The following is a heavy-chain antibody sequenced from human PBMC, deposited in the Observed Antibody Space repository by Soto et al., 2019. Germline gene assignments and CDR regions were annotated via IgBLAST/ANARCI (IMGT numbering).Heavy chain of an antibody. CDR1: GGSISSGGYY. CDR3: ARDKIDYYDSSGYRRDAFDI. Sequence: LSLTCTVSGGSISSGGYYWSWIRQHPGKGLEWVGYIYYSGSTYYNPSLKSRVTISVDTSKNQFSLKLSSVTAADTAVYYCARDKIDYYDSSGYRRDAFDIWGQGTMVTVSS. CDR2: IYYSGST. V-gene: IGHV4-31*03. D-gene: IGHD3-22*01. J-gene: IGHJ3*02.